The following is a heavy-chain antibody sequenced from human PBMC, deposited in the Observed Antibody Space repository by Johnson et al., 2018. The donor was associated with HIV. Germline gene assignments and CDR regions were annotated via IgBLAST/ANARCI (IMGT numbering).Heavy chain of an antibody. CDR2: ISYDGSNK. D-gene: IGHD6-25*01. V-gene: IGHV3-30-3*01. Sequence: QVQLVESGGELVRPGGSLTLSCAASGFTFSSYAMSWVRQAPGKGLEWVAVISYDGSNKYYADSVKGRFTISRDNSKNTLYLQMNSLRAEDTAVYYCARDGPSAAVWGQGTMVTVSS. CDR1: GFTFSSYA. J-gene: IGHJ3*01. CDR3: ARDGPSAAV.